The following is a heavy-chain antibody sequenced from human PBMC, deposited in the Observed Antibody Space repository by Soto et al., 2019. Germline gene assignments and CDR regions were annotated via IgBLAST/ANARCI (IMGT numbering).Heavy chain of an antibody. Sequence: ASVKVSCKASGYTFTGYYMHWVRQAPGQGLEWMGWINPNSGGTNYAQKFQGWVTMTRDTSISTAYMELSKLRSDDTAVYYCARGDSSSLVYGMDVWGQGTTVTVSS. D-gene: IGHD6-13*01. CDR3: ARGDSSSLVYGMDV. V-gene: IGHV1-2*04. CDR2: INPNSGGT. CDR1: GYTFTGYY. J-gene: IGHJ6*02.